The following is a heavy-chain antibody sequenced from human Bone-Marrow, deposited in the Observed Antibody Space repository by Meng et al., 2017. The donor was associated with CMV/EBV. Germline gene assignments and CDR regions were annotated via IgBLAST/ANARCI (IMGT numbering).Heavy chain of an antibody. CDR2: ISSSSSYI. V-gene: IGHV3-21*01. D-gene: IGHD2-2*01. J-gene: IGHJ4*02. Sequence: GGSLRLSCAASGFTFSSYSMNWVRQAPGKGLEWVSSISSSSSYIYYADSVKGRFTISRDNAKNSLYLQMNSLRAEDTAVYYCARARVVVPAAHYFDYWGQGTLVTVPS. CDR3: ARARVVVPAAHYFDY. CDR1: GFTFSSYS.